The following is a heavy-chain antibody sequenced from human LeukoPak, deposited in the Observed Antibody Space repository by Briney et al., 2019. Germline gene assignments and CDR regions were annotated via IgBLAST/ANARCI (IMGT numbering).Heavy chain of an antibody. J-gene: IGHJ4*02. CDR1: GFTFSSYW. V-gene: IGHV3-30*18. CDR2: ISNDGSNK. CDR3: AKDLYYGYYFDY. Sequence: SGGSLRLSCAASGFTFSSYWMSWVRQAPGKGLEWVALISNDGSNKHYADSVKGRFTISRDNSENMLYLQMNSLRAEDTAVYYCAKDLYYGYYFDYWGQGTLVTVSS. D-gene: IGHD3-16*01.